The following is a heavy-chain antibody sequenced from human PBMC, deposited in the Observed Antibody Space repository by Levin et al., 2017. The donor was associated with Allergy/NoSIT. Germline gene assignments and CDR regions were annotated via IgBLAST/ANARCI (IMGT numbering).Heavy chain of an antibody. V-gene: IGHV3-33*01. Sequence: GGSLRLSCAASGFTFSSYGMHWVRQAPGKGLEWVAVIWYDGSNKYYADSVKGRFTISRDNSKNTLYLQMNSLRAEDTAVYYCARDGYYDFWSGFDPWGQGTLVTVSS. D-gene: IGHD3-3*01. CDR3: ARDGYYDFWSGFDP. J-gene: IGHJ5*02. CDR1: GFTFSSYG. CDR2: IWYDGSNK.